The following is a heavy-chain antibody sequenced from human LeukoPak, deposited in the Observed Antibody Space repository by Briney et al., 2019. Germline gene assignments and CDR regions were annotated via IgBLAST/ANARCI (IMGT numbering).Heavy chain of an antibody. CDR1: GGTFSSYA. V-gene: IGHV1-69*01. CDR3: AQRYYYYYGMDV. D-gene: IGHD1-1*01. CDR2: IIPIFGAA. J-gene: IGHJ6*02. Sequence: SVKVSCKASGGTFSSYAISWVRQAPGQGLEWMGGIIPIFGAANYAQKFQGRVTITADESTSTAYMELSSLRSEDTAVYYCAQRYYYYYGMDVWGQGTTVTVSS.